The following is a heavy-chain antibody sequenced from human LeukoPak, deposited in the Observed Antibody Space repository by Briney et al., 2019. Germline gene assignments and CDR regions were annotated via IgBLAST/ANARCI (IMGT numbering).Heavy chain of an antibody. J-gene: IGHJ4*02. CDR1: GGSISSYY. D-gene: IGHD2-2*01. CDR3: ARVAGPTSSDQYLDY. CDR2: IYYSGST. V-gene: IGHV4-59*01. Sequence: SETLSLTCTVSGGSISSYYWSWIRQPPGKGLGWIGYIYYSGSTNYNPSLKSRVTISVDTSKNQFSLKLSSVTAADTAVYYCARVAGPTSSDQYLDYWGQGTLVTVSS.